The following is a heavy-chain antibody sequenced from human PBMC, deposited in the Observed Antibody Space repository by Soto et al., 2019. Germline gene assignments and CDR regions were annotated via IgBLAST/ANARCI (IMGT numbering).Heavy chain of an antibody. Sequence: SETLSLTCTVSGGSISSSSYYWGWIRQPPGKGLEWIGSIYYSGSTYYNPSLKSRVTISVDTSKNQFSLKLSSVTAADTAVYYCARARLDYGGNSPIQYYYYYGMDVWGQGTTVTVSS. CDR2: IYYSGST. D-gene: IGHD4-17*01. V-gene: IGHV4-39*01. J-gene: IGHJ6*02. CDR3: ARARLDYGGNSPIQYYYYYGMDV. CDR1: GGSISSSSYY.